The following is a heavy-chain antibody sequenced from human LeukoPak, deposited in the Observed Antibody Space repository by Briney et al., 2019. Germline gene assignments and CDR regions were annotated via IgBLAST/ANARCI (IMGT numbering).Heavy chain of an antibody. J-gene: IGHJ4*02. V-gene: IGHV3-30*18. CDR1: GFTVSSNY. CDR3: AKSGSSSWSSPLDY. CDR2: ISYDGSNK. D-gene: IGHD6-13*01. Sequence: GGSLRLSCAASGFTVSSNYMSWVRQAPGKGLEWVAVISYDGSNKYYADSVKGRFTISRDNSKNTLYLQMNSLRAEDTAVYYCAKSGSSSWSSPLDYWGQGTLVTVSS.